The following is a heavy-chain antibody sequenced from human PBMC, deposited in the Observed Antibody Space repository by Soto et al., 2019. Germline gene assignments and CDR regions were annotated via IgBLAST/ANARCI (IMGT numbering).Heavy chain of an antibody. Sequence: SETLSLTCAVSGDSFNTYYWNWIRQPPGKGLEWIGEINHSESTNYNPSLKSRVSISVDTSKNQFSLKLSSVTAADTAIYYCARGVEYSSSSSFGAYYYYYYSMDVWGQGTTVTVSS. CDR1: GDSFNTYY. V-gene: IGHV4-34*01. D-gene: IGHD6-6*01. CDR3: ARGVEYSSSSSFGAYYYYYYSMDV. J-gene: IGHJ6*02. CDR2: INHSEST.